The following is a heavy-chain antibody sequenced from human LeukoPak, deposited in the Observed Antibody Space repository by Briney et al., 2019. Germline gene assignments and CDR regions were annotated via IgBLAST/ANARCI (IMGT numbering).Heavy chain of an antibody. CDR3: ANNFDY. Sequence: PGGSLRLSCAASGFTFSNYGMHWVRQAPGKGLEWVAVIWHDGNNKYYADSVKVRFTISRDNSKNMLFLQMNSLRAEDTAVYYCANNFDYRGQGTLVTVSS. CDR2: IWHDGNNK. V-gene: IGHV3-33*06. CDR1: GFTFSNYG. J-gene: IGHJ4*02.